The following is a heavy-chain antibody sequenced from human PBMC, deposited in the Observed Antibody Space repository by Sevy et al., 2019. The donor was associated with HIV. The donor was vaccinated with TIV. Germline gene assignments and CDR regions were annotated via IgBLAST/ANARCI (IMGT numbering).Heavy chain of an antibody. V-gene: IGHV3-23*01. CDR2: ISGSGGST. D-gene: IGHD3-22*01. CDR1: GFTFSSYA. J-gene: IGHJ3*02. CDR3: AKDLRVDYYDSSGYYYEVKAFDI. Sequence: GGSLRLSCAASGFTFSSYAMSWVRQAPGKGLEWVSAISGSGGSTYYADSVKGRFTISRDNSKNTLYLQMNSLRAEETAVYYCAKDLRVDYYDSSGYYYEVKAFDIWGQGTMVTVPS.